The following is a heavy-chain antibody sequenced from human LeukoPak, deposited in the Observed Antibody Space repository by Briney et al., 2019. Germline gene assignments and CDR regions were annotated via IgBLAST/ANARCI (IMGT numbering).Heavy chain of an antibody. Sequence: GESLKISCKGSGYSFTSYWIGWVRQMPGKGLEWMGIIYPGGSDTRYSPSFQGQVTISADKSISTAYLQWSSLKASDTAMYYCARLAGYCSSTSCYGLHYYYGMDVWGQGTTVTVSS. CDR3: ARLAGYCSSTSCYGLHYYYGMDV. CDR1: GYSFTSYW. CDR2: IYPGGSDT. D-gene: IGHD2-2*01. J-gene: IGHJ6*02. V-gene: IGHV5-51*01.